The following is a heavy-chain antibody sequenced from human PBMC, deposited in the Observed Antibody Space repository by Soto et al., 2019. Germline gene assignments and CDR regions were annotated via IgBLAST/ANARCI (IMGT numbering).Heavy chain of an antibody. CDR2: IYYSGST. J-gene: IGHJ4*02. CDR3: AREDCSSTSCPFDY. D-gene: IGHD2-2*01. CDR1: GGSISSGDYY. V-gene: IGHV4-30-4*01. Sequence: SETLSLTCTVSGGSISSGDYYWSWIRQPPGRGLEWIGYIYYSGSTYYNPSLKSRVTISVDTSKNQFSLKLSSVTAADTAVYYCAREDCSSTSCPFDYWGQGTLVTVSS.